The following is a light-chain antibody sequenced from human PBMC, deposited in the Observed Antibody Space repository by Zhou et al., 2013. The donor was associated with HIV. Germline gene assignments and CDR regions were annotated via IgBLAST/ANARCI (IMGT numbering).Light chain of an antibody. CDR3: QQFENFPLT. J-gene: IGKJ5*01. CDR2: ATS. CDR1: QGIASY. V-gene: IGKV1-9*01. Sequence: DIQLTQSPSFLSASVGDRVTVTCRASQGIASYLAWYQQKPGKAPNLLIYATSTLQTGVPSTFSGSGSGTEFTLTFSSLQPEDIATYYCQQFENFPLTFGQGTRLEI.